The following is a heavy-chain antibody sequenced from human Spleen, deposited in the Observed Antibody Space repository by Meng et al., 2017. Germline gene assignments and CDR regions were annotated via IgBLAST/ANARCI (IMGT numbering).Heavy chain of an antibody. J-gene: IGHJ4*01. CDR2: IYHLGST. CDR3: AVFSSGWGPFDC. V-gene: IGHV4-4*02. CDR1: GGSIRSSNW. Sequence: GSGPGLGKPWGTLSLTWAFSGGSIRSSNWWSWVRQPPGKGLEWIGEIYHLGSTNYNPSLKSRVTISVDKSKTQFSLKVTSVTAADTAVYYCAVFSSGWGPFDCWGQGTLVTVSS. D-gene: IGHD6-19*01.